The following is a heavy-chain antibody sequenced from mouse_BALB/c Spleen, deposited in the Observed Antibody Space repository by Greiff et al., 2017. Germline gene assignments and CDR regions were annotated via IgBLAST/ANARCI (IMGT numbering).Heavy chain of an antibody. CDR2: IYPSDSYT. V-gene: IGHV1-69*02. J-gene: IGHJ4*01. Sequence: QVQLKQSGAELVRPGASVKLSCKASGYTFTSYWINWVKQRPGQGLEWIGNIYPSDSYTNYNQKFKDKATLTVDKSSSTAYMQLSSPTSEDSAVYYCTRGYDAMDYWGQGTSVTVSS. CDR1: GYTFTSYW. CDR3: TRGYDAMDY.